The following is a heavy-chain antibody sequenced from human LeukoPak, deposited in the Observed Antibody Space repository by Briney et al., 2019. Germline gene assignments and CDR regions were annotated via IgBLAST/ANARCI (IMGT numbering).Heavy chain of an antibody. J-gene: IGHJ4*02. CDR2: ISAYNGNT. CDR1: GYTFTSYG. V-gene: IGHV1-18*01. D-gene: IGHD3-10*01. CDR3: ARGAMVRTPTPYYFDY. Sequence: ASVKVSCKASGYTFTSYGISWVRQAPGQGLEWIGWISAYNGNTNYAQKLQGRVTMTTDTSTSTAYMELRSLRSDDTAVYYCARGAMVRTPTPYYFDYWGQGTLVTVSS.